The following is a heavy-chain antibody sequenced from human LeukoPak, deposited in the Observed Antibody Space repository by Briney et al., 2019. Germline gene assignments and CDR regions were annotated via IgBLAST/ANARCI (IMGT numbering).Heavy chain of an antibody. J-gene: IGHJ4*02. CDR3: AAVDILTGYYLTFDY. D-gene: IGHD3-9*01. CDR2: IIPIRGTA. CDR1: GGTFIIYA. V-gene: IGHV1-69*04. Sequence: ASVKVSCKASGGTFIIYAISWVRQAPGQGLEWMGRIIPIRGTANYAQKVQGRVTITADKSTSTAYMELSSLRSEDTAVYYCAAVDILTGYYLTFDYWGQGTLVTVSS.